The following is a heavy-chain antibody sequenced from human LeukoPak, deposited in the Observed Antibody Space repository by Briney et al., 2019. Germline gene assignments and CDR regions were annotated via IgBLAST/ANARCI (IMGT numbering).Heavy chain of an antibody. J-gene: IGHJ3*02. Sequence: PSETLSLTCTVSGGSISSGGYYWSWIRQPPGKGLEWIGYIYHSGSTYYNPSLKSRVTISVDRSNNQFPLNLSSVTAADTAVYYCARHAGQWPAFHGFDIWGQGTMVTVSS. CDR3: ARHAGQWPAFHGFDI. D-gene: IGHD6-19*01. V-gene: IGHV4-30-2*01. CDR1: GGSISSGGYY. CDR2: IYHSGST.